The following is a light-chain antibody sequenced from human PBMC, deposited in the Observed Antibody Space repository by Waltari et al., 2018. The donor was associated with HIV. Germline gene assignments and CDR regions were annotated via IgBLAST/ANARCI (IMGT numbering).Light chain of an antibody. J-gene: IGLJ3*02. CDR3: CSTDSSGNHREV. V-gene: IGLV3-10*01. Sequence: SYELTQPPSVSVSPGHTAKITCSGDALPIKYAYWYQQKAGQAPVLVIYEDSRRPSGIPERYSGSSSGTMATWTISGAQVEDEADYYGCSTDSSGNHREVFGGGTKLTVL. CDR2: EDS. CDR1: ALPIKY.